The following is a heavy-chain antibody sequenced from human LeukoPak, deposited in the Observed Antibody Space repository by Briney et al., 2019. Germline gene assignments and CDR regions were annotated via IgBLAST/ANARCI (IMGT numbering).Heavy chain of an antibody. CDR3: ARVTSAWPYYFDY. Sequence: QSGGSLRLSCAVSGFTVSSNYMNWVRQAPGKGLEWVSVIYSGGSTVSADSVKGRFTISRDNSKNTLYLQMNSLRAEDTAVYCCARVTSAWPYYFDYWGQGTLVTVSS. J-gene: IGHJ4*02. CDR2: IYSGGST. D-gene: IGHD6-19*01. CDR1: GFTVSSNY. V-gene: IGHV3-53*01.